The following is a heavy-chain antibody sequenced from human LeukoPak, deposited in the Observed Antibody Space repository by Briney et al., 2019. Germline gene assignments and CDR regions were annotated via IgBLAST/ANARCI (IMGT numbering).Heavy chain of an antibody. V-gene: IGHV4-59*01. Sequence: PSETLSLTCTVSGGSISSYYWSWIRQPPGKGLEWIGYIYYSGSTNYNPSPKSRVTISVDTSKNQFSLKLSSVTAADTALYYCARDRAYYYGSGPYYMDVWGKGTTVTVSS. CDR2: IYYSGST. CDR3: ARDRAYYYGSGPYYMDV. D-gene: IGHD3-10*01. CDR1: GGSISSYY. J-gene: IGHJ6*03.